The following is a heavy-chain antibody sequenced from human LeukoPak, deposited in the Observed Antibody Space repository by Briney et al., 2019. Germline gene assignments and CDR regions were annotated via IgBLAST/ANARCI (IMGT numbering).Heavy chain of an antibody. J-gene: IGHJ4*02. CDR1: VFTFS. D-gene: IGHD7-27*01. V-gene: IGHV3-30*02. CDR3: AKVGNWASVY. Sequence: PGGSLRLSCVGSVFTFSVHWVRQAPGKGLEWLTFIRHDGSDKYYADSVKGRFTISRDDSKNTVYLQMNSLGPEDTAVYYCAKVGNWASVYWGQGTLVTVSS. CDR2: IRHDGSDK.